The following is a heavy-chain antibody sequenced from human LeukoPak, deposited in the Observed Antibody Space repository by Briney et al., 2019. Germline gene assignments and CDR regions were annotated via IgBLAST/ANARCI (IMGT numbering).Heavy chain of an antibody. V-gene: IGHV3-30*18. J-gene: IGHJ4*02. Sequence: GRSLRLSCAASGFTFSSYGMHWVRQAPGKGLEWVAVISYDGSNKYYADSVKGRFTISRDNSKNTLYLQMNSLRAEDTAVYYCAKAQGVVRPEYCFDYWGQGTLVTVSS. CDR2: ISYDGSNK. CDR3: AKAQGVVRPEYCFDY. D-gene: IGHD3-22*01. CDR1: GFTFSSYG.